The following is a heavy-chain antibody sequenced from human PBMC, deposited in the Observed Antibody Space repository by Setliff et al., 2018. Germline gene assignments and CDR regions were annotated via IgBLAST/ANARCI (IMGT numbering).Heavy chain of an antibody. CDR3: ARGYRGYYNFWSGSQGANWFDP. Sequence: ASVKVSCKASGGTFSSYAISWVRQAPGQGLEWMGGIIPIFGTANYAQKFQGRVTITADESTSTAYMELSSLRSEDTAVYYCARGYRGYYNFWSGSQGANWFDPWGQGTLVTSP. CDR2: IIPIFGTA. CDR1: GGTFSSYA. D-gene: IGHD3-3*01. V-gene: IGHV1-69*13. J-gene: IGHJ5*02.